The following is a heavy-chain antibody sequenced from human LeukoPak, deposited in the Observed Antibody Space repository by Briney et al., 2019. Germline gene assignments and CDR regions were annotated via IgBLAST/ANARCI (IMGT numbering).Heavy chain of an antibody. CDR3: ARVTVTAFDI. CDR2: ISYSGST. J-gene: IGHJ3*02. V-gene: IGHV4-59*01. D-gene: IGHD4-17*01. Sequence: GLEWTGDISYSGSTNYNPSLKSRVTISVDTSKNQFPLKLSSVTAADTAVYYCARVTVTAFDIWGQGTMVTVSS.